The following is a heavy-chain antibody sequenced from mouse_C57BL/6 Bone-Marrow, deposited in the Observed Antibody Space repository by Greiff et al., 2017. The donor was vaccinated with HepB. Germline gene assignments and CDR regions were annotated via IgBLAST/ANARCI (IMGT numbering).Heavy chain of an antibody. D-gene: IGHD1-1*01. J-gene: IGHJ1*03. CDR1: GYTFTDYN. CDR2: INPNNGGT. CDR3: AREGTTVVADWYFDV. V-gene: IGHV1-22*01. Sequence: DVQLQESGPELVKPGASVKMSCKASGYTFTDYNMHWVKQSHGKSLEWIGYINPNNGGTSYNQKFKGKATLTVNKSSSTAYMELRSLTSEDSAVYYCAREGTTVVADWYFDVWGTGTTVTVSS.